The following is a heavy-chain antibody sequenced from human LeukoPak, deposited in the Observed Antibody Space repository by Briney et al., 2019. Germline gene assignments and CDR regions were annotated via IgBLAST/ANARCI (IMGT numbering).Heavy chain of an antibody. CDR2: ISSSSSYI. V-gene: IGHV3-21*01. CDR3: ARIYSSSSSRGAFDI. CDR1: GFTVSSSY. Sequence: GGSLRLSCAASGFTVSSSYMSWVRQAPGKGLEWVSSISSSSSYIYYADSVKGRFTISRDNAKNSLYLQMNSLRAEDTAVYYCARIYSSSSSRGAFDIWGQGTMVTVSS. D-gene: IGHD6-6*01. J-gene: IGHJ3*02.